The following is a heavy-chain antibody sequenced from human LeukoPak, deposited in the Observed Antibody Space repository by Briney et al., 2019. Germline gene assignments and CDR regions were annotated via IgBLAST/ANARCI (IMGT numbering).Heavy chain of an antibody. J-gene: IGHJ6*02. V-gene: IGHV1-8*01. CDR3: ARATLRYFDYPYYYGMDV. Sequence: ASVKVSCKASGYTFASYDINWVRQATGQGLEWMGWMNPNSGNTGYAQKFQGRVTMTRNTSISTAYMELSSLRSEDTAVYYCARATLRYFDYPYYYGMDVWGQGTTVTVSS. CDR1: GYTFASYD. D-gene: IGHD3-9*01. CDR2: MNPNSGNT.